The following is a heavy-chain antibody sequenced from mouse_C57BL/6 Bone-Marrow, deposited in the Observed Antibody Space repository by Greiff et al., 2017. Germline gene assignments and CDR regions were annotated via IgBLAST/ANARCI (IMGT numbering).Heavy chain of an antibody. CDR2: ISSGGSYT. CDR1: GFTFSSYG. Sequence: EVMLVESGGDLVKPGGSLKLPCAASGFTFSSYGMSWVRQTPDKRLEWVATISSGGSYTYYPDSVKGRFTISRDNAKNTLYLQMSSLKSEDTAMYCCARQGGYYYGGYFDVWGTGTTVTVSS. V-gene: IGHV5-6*01. J-gene: IGHJ1*03. D-gene: IGHD1-1*01. CDR3: ARQGGYYYGGYFDV.